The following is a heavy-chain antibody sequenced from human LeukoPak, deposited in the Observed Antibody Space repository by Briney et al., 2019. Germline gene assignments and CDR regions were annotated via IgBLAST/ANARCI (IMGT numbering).Heavy chain of an antibody. Sequence: GASVTVSFKASGYTFTSYYMHWVRQAPGQGLEWMGIINPSGGSTSYAQKSQGRVTMTRDTTTSTVYMELSSLRSEDTAVYYCARGYYGDYKTFDPWGQGTLVTVSS. D-gene: IGHD4-17*01. CDR3: ARGYYGDYKTFDP. J-gene: IGHJ5*02. CDR2: INPSGGST. V-gene: IGHV1-46*01. CDR1: GYTFTSYY.